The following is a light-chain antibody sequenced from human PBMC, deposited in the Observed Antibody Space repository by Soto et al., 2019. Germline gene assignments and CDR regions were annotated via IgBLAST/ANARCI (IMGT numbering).Light chain of an antibody. Sequence: EVVLTQSPGTLSLSPGERVTLSCRASQSVSSSFVVWYQQQPGQAPSLLIYGASSRATGIPDRFSGSASATEFTLTISRLEPEEFAVYYCQHYGRSPPLTFGEGTRLEIK. CDR2: GAS. CDR3: QHYGRSPPLT. J-gene: IGKJ5*01. CDR1: QSVSSSF. V-gene: IGKV3-20*01.